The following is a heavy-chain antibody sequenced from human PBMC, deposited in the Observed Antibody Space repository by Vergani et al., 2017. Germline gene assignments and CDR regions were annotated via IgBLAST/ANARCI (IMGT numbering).Heavy chain of an antibody. D-gene: IGHD5-18*01. CDR2: IRNKAYGGKT. Sequence: EVQLVESGGGLVPPGRSLRLSCAASGFSFGDYAMTWVRQAPGKGLEWVAFIRNKAYGGKTEYAASVKGRFTISRDDSKRLAYLQLSGLKTEDTAVYFCSRGRGYSFGYFDSWGPGILVTVSS. CDR3: SRGRGYSFGYFDS. V-gene: IGHV3-49*04. J-gene: IGHJ4*02. CDR1: GFSFGDYA.